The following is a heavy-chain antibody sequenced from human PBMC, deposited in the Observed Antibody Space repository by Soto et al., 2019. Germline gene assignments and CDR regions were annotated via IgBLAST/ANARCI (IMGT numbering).Heavy chain of an antibody. CDR2: IIPTIGTT. D-gene: IGHD5-12*01. CDR1: GDTFTIFA. V-gene: IGHV1-69*13. CDR3: ARDLGSGYDPGDY. J-gene: IGHJ4*02. Sequence: SVKVSCKASGDTFTIFAISWVRQAPGQGLEWMGGIIPTIGTTNYAQRFQGRITITGDESTGTAYMELSSLKSEDTAVYYCARDLGSGYDPGDYWGQGTLVTVS.